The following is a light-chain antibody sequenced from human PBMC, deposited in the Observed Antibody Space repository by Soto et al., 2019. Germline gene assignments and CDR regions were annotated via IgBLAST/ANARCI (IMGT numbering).Light chain of an antibody. J-gene: IGKJ4*01. CDR2: AAD. CDR3: QQSYSSPPA. V-gene: IGKV1-39*01. Sequence: DIQMTQSPSSLSASVGDSVTITCRASQSIGNFVNWYRQRPGRAPQLLIYAADSLRSGVPSRFSGSGSGTDFTLTVNSLQPEDFATYYCQQSYSSPPAFGGGTKVEVK. CDR1: QSIGNF.